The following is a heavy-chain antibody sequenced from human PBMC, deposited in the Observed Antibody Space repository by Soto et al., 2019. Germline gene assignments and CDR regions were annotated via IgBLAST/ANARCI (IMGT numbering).Heavy chain of an antibody. D-gene: IGHD6-13*01. V-gene: IGHV3-23*01. CDR1: GFTFSSHA. CDR3: AKTKGIGYFYFYGMDV. J-gene: IGHJ6*02. CDR2: ISGSRVST. Sequence: PGGSLRLSCAASGFTFSSHAMGWVRQAPGKGLEWVSSISGSRVSTYFADSVKGRFTISRDNSKNTLYLQMISLRAEDTAIYYCAKTKGIGYFYFYGMDVWGQGTTVTVSS.